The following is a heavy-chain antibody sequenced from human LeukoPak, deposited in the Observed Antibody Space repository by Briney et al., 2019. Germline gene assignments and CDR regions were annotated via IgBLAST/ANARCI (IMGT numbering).Heavy chain of an antibody. V-gene: IGHV3-21*01. D-gene: IGHD5-12*01. Sequence: GGSLRLSCAASGFTFSTYSMNWIRQAPGKGLEWVSSISSSSTYIYYADSVKGRFTISRDNGKNSLNLQMNSLRAEDTAVYYCASAGNSGYWGQGTLVTVSS. CDR3: ASAGNSGY. CDR2: ISSSSTYI. CDR1: GFTFSTYS. J-gene: IGHJ4*02.